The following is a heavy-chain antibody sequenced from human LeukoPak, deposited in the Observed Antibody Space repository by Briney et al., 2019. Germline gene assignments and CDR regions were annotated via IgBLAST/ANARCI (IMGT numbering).Heavy chain of an antibody. CDR1: GFTFSSYG. CDR2: IRYDGSNK. V-gene: IGHV3-30*02. D-gene: IGHD2-2*01. CDR3: AKDHAIVVVPAAPDY. Sequence: GGSLRLSCAASGFTFSSYGMHWVRQAPGKGLEWVAFIRYDGSNKYYADSVKGRFTISRDNSKNTLYLQMNSLRAEDTAEYYCAKDHAIVVVPAAPDYWGQGTLVTVSS. J-gene: IGHJ4*02.